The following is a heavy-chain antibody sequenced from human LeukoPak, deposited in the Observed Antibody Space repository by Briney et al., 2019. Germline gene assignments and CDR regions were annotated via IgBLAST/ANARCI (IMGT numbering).Heavy chain of an antibody. V-gene: IGHV3-33*01. J-gene: IGHJ4*02. D-gene: IGHD3-22*01. CDR3: ARGQYYYDSKTKFDY. CDR1: AFIFSNYA. Sequence: PGRSLRLSCAASAFIFSNYAMHWVRQAPGKGLEWVAVISYDGRNKYYADSVKGRFTISRDSSKNTLYLQMNSLRAEDTAVYYCARGQYYYDSKTKFDYWGQGTLVTVSS. CDR2: ISYDGRNK.